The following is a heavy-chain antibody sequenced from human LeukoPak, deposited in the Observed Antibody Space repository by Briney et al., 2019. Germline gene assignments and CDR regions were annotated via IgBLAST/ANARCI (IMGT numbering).Heavy chain of an antibody. V-gene: IGHV3-9*01. D-gene: IGHD6-13*01. J-gene: IGHJ4*02. CDR3: AKDTHGYSSSWYEY. CDR1: GFTFDDYA. Sequence: PGRSLRLSCAASGFTFDDYAMHWVRQAPGKGLDLVSGVSWNSGSIGYADSVKGRFTISRDNAKNSLYLQMNSLRAEDTALYYCAKDTHGYSSSWYEYWGQGTLVTVSS. CDR2: VSWNSGSI.